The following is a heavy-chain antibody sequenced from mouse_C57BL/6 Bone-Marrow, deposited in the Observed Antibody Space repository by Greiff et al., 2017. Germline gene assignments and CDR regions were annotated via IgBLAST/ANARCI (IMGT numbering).Heavy chain of an antibody. Sequence: VHLVESGPGLVQPSQSLSITCTVSGFSLTSYGVHWVRQSPGKGLEWLGVIWSGGSTDYNAAFISRLSISKDNSKSQVFFKMNSLQADDTAIYYCARSPYSNYCDCYFDVWGTGTTVTVSS. CDR3: ARSPYSNYCDCYFDV. D-gene: IGHD2-5*01. CDR2: IWSGGST. J-gene: IGHJ1*03. CDR1: GFSLTSYG. V-gene: IGHV2-2*01.